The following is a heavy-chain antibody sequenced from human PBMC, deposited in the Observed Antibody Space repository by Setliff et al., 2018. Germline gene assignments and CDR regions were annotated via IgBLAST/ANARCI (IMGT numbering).Heavy chain of an antibody. CDR3: ARGLVTIFGVVIMSPPWFDP. V-gene: IGHV3-21*01. J-gene: IGHJ5*02. D-gene: IGHD3-3*01. CDR1: GFTFSSYS. Sequence: GESLTISCAASGFTFSSYSMNWVRQAPGKGLEWVSSISSSSSYIYYADSVKGRFTISRDNAKNSLYLQMNSLRAEDTAVYYCARGLVTIFGVVIMSPPWFDPWGQGTLVTVSS. CDR2: ISSSSSYI.